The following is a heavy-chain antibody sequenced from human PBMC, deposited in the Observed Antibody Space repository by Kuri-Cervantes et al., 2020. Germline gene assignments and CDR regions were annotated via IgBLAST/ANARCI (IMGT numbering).Heavy chain of an antibody. CDR2: ILPLFRKS. CDR1: GGTFNNYA. J-gene: IGHJ4*02. CDR3: APDVNDCSGGRCWE. Sequence: SVKVSCKASGGTFNNYAISWIRQAPGQGLEWMGRILPLFRKSNFAQKFQGRVTVTTDDSTSIVYLEVSSLRSEDTAVYYCAPDVNDCSGGRCWEWGQGTLVTVSS. V-gene: IGHV1-69*05. D-gene: IGHD2-15*01.